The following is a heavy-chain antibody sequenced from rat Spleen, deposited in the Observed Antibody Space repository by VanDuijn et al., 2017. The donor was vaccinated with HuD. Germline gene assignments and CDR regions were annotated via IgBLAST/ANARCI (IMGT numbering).Heavy chain of an antibody. CDR3: ARRGAEDYYVMDA. V-gene: IGHV5S23*01. D-gene: IGHD1-12*01. Sequence: EVKLVESGGGLVQPGRSLKLSCAASGFTFNNYWMGWVRQAPGEGLEWISSISPDGGSTYYPDSVKGRFTISRDNARGTLYLQMDSLRSEDTANDYCARRGAEDYYVMDAWGQGVMVTVSS. CDR1: GFTFNNYW. J-gene: IGHJ2*01. CDR2: ISPDGGST.